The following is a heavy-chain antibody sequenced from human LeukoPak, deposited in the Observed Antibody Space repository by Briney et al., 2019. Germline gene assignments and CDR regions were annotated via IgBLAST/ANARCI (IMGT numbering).Heavy chain of an antibody. CDR3: ARVHYYDILTGYDYYGMDV. J-gene: IGHJ6*02. Sequence: PGGSLRLSCAASGFTFSSYSMNWVRQAPGKGLEWVSYISSSSTIYYADSVKGRFTISRDNAKNSLYLQMNSLRAEDTAVYYCARVHYYDILTGYDYYGMDVWGQGTTVTVSS. D-gene: IGHD3-9*01. CDR1: GFTFSSYS. V-gene: IGHV3-48*01. CDR2: ISSSSTI.